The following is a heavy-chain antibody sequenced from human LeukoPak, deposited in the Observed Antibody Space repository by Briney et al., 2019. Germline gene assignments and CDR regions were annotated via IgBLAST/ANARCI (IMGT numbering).Heavy chain of an antibody. J-gene: IGHJ4*02. V-gene: IGHV1-69*05. D-gene: IGHD3-22*01. CDR1: GGTFSSYA. CDR2: IIPIFGTA. Sequence: EASVKVSCKASGGTFSSYAISWVQQAPGQGLEWMGRIIPIFGTANYAQKFQGRVTITTDESTSTAYMELSSLRSEDTAVYYCARTYYYDSSGYYTFDYWGQGTLVTVSS. CDR3: ARTYYYDSSGYYTFDY.